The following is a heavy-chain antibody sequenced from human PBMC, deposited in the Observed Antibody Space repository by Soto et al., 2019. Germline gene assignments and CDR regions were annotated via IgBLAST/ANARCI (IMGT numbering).Heavy chain of an antibody. CDR3: ARLQYCSSTSCYEGYYYYYGMDV. Sequence: GASVKVSCTASGYTFTSYGISWVRQAPGQGLEWMGWISAYNGNTNYAQKLQGRVTMTTDTSTSTAYMELRSLRSDDTAVYYCARLQYCSSTSCYEGYYYYYGMDVWGQGTTVTVSS. D-gene: IGHD2-2*01. CDR2: ISAYNGNT. J-gene: IGHJ6*02. CDR1: GYTFTSYG. V-gene: IGHV1-18*01.